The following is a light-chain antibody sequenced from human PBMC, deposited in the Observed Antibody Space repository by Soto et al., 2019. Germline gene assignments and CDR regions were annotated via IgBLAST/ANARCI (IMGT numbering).Light chain of an antibody. CDR2: GAS. J-gene: IGKJ2*01. CDR3: QQYGSSPYT. V-gene: IGKV3-20*01. CDR1: QSVSSSY. Sequence: EIVLTQSPGTLSLSPGERGTLXCRASQSVSSSYLAWYQQKPGQAPRLLIYGASSRATGIPDRFSGSGSGTDFTLTISRLEPEDFAVYYCQQYGSSPYTFGQGTKVDI.